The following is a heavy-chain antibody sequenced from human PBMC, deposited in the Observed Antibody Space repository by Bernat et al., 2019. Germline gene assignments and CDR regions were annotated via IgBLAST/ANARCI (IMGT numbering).Heavy chain of an antibody. CDR3: ARVRVVTVAFDI. Sequence: QVQLQESGPGLVKPSETLSLTCTVSGGSISSYYWSWIQQPPGKGLEWIGYIYYSGSTNYNPSLKSRVTISVDTSKNQFSLKLSSVTAADTAVYYCARVRVVTVAFDIWGQGTMVTVSS. CDR2: IYYSGST. D-gene: IGHD2-21*02. V-gene: IGHV4-59*01. J-gene: IGHJ3*02. CDR1: GGSISSYY.